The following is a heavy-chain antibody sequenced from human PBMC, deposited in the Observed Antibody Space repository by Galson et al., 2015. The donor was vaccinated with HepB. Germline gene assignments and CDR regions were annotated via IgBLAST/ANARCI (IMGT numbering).Heavy chain of an antibody. J-gene: IGHJ4*02. CDR2: IYSDGST. D-gene: IGHD5-18*01. Sequence: SLRLSCAASGFTVSSNYMSWVRQAPGTGLEWVSVIYSDGSTYYADSVKGRFTISRDNSKNTLCLQMNSLRAEDTAVYYCARERKHSYGSDYWGQGTLVTVSS. CDR1: GFTVSSNY. V-gene: IGHV3-66*01. CDR3: ARERKHSYGSDY.